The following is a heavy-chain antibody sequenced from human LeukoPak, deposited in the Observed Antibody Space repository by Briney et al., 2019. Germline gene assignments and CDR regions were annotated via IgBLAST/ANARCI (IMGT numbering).Heavy chain of an antibody. Sequence: SGTLSLTCAVSGGSISRSNWWSWVRQPPGKGLEWIGEIYHDGSTNYNPSLKSRVTISVDKSKNQFSLKLSSVTAADTAVYYCTRDGRGRHRILDYWGQGTLVTVSS. V-gene: IGHV4-4*02. J-gene: IGHJ4*02. CDR3: TRDGRGRHRILDY. CDR1: GGSISRSNW. CDR2: IYHDGST. D-gene: IGHD3-16*01.